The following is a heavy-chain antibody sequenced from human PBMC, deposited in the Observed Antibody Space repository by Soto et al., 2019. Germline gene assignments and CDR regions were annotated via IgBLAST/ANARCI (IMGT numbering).Heavy chain of an antibody. J-gene: IGHJ6*02. V-gene: IGHV1-69*06. Sequence: EASVKVSCKASGGTFSSYAISWVRQAPGQGLEWMGGIIPIFGTANYAQKFQGRVTITADKSTSTAYMELGSLRSEDTAVYYCARDLHYYDSSGYYQGGDYYYYGMDVWGQGTTVTVSS. CDR1: GGTFSSYA. CDR2: IIPIFGTA. CDR3: ARDLHYYDSSGYYQGGDYYYYGMDV. D-gene: IGHD3-22*01.